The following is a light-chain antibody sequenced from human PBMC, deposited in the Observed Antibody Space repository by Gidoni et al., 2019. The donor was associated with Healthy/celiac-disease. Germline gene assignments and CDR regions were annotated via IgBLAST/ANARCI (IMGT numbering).Light chain of an antibody. J-gene: IGKJ3*01. CDR1: QSISSY. V-gene: IGKV1-39*01. CDR3: QQSYSTPFT. Sequence: DMQMTQSPSSLSAPVGDRVTITCRASQSISSYLNWYQQKPGKAPKLLIYASSSVQSGVPSRFSGSGSGTDFTLTISSLQPEDFATYYCQQSYSTPFTFGPGTKVDIK. CDR2: ASS.